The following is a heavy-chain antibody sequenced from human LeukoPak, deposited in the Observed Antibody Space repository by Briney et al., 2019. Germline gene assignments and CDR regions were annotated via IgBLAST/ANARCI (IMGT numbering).Heavy chain of an antibody. CDR3: ARRIGAGALDY. V-gene: IGHV3-30-3*01. D-gene: IGHD6-13*01. CDR1: GFTSSSYA. J-gene: IGHJ4*02. CDR2: ISYDGGIT. Sequence: GRSLRLSCAASGFTSSSYAMHWVRQAPGKGLEWVAIISYDGGITYYADSVKGRFTISRDNSKNTLYLQMNSLSVEDTAVYYCARRIGAGALDYWGQGTLVTVSS.